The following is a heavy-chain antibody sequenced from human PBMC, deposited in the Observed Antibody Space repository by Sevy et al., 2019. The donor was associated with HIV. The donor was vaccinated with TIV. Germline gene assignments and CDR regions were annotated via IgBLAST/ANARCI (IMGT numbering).Heavy chain of an antibody. CDR1: GGSFSGYY. J-gene: IGHJ5*02. CDR3: ARGGDIVVVPAAITVWFDP. CDR2: INHSGST. D-gene: IGHD2-2*02. Sequence: SETLSLTCAVYGGSFSGYYWSWIHQPPGKGLEWIGEINHSGSTNYNPSLKSRVTISVDTSKNQFSLKLSSVTAADTAVYYCARGGDIVVVPAAITVWFDPWGQGTLVTVSS. V-gene: IGHV4-34*01.